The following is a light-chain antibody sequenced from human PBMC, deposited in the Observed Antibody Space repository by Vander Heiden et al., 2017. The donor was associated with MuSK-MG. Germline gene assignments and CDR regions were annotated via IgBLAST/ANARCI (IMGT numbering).Light chain of an antibody. CDR1: SSTIGAGYA. CDR3: QSYDSSQVV. V-gene: IGLV1-40*01. J-gene: IGLJ2*01. Sequence: QSVLTQPPSVSGAPGQRVTISCTGSSSTIGAGYAVHWYQQLPETAPKLLIYGNSNRPSGVPDRFSGSKSGTSASLAITGLQAEDDAYYYCQSYDSSQVVFGGGTKLTVL. CDR2: GNS.